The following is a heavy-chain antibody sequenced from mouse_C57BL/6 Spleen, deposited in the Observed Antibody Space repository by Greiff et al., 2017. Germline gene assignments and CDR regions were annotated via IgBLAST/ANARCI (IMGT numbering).Heavy chain of an antibody. CDR3: ASSGYNYAMDY. CDR2: ISGGGGNT. V-gene: IGHV5-9*01. Sequence: EVKVVESGGGLVKPGGSLKLSCAASGFTFSSYTMSWVRQTPEKRLEWVATISGGGGNTYYPDSVKGRFTISRDTAKNTLYLQMSSLRSEDTALYYCASSGYNYAMDYWGQGTSVTVSA. CDR1: GFTFSSYT. D-gene: IGHD2-2*01. J-gene: IGHJ4*01.